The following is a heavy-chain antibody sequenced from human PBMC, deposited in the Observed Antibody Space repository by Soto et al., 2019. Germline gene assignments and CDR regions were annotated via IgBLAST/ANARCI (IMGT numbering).Heavy chain of an antibody. J-gene: IGHJ5*02. V-gene: IGHV1-69*13. D-gene: IGHD5-12*01. CDR3: ARARSGYSGYDPANWFDP. Sequence: SVKVSCKASGGTFSSYAISWVRQAPGQGLEWMGGIIPIFGTANYAQKFQGRVTITADESTSTAYMELSSLRSEDTAVYYCARARSGYSGYDPANWFDPWGQGTLVTVSS. CDR2: IIPIFGTA. CDR1: GGTFSSYA.